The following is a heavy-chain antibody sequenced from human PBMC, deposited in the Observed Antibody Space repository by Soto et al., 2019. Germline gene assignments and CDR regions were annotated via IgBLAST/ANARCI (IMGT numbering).Heavy chain of an antibody. CDR1: GFTFRSYG. Sequence: GSLRLSCAASGFTFRSYGMFWVRQAPGKGLEWVALIWYDGSKKYYADSVKGRFTISRDDSKNTLNLQMNSLRAEDTAVYHCARDLGTYPGSYFDYWGQGTLVTVSS. CDR2: IWYDGSKK. CDR3: ARDLGTYPGSYFDY. J-gene: IGHJ4*02. V-gene: IGHV3-33*01. D-gene: IGHD2-15*01.